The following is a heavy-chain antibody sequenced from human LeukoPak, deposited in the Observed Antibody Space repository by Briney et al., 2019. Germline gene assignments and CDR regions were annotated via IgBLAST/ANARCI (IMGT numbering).Heavy chain of an antibody. J-gene: IGHJ4*02. V-gene: IGHV1-2*02. CDR1: GYTFTGYY. CDR3: AKTKGYSGYLWYFDY. CDR2: INPNSGGT. D-gene: IGHD5-12*01. Sequence: ASVTVSCKASGYTFTGYYMHWVRQAPGQGLEWMGWINPNSGGTNYAQKFQGRVTMTRDMSISTAYMELSRLRSDDTAVYYCAKTKGYSGYLWYFDYWGQGTLVTVSS.